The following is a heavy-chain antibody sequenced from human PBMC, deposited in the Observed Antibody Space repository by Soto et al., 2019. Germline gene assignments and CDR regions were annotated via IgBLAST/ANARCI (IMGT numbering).Heavy chain of an antibody. J-gene: IGHJ5*01. CDR2: ISHDGFSQ. V-gene: IGHV3-30*18. CDR1: GFTLSNTG. D-gene: IGHD6-19*01. CDR3: AKDWGSSGWYNWFDS. Sequence: QVQLVESGGGVVQPGTSLRLSCVVSGFTLSNTGVHWVRQAPGKGLEWVAMISHDGFSQYYLDSMKGRFTISRDNSKNTVYLQMHSLRPEDTSVYYCAKDWGSSGWYNWFDSWGQGTLVTVSS.